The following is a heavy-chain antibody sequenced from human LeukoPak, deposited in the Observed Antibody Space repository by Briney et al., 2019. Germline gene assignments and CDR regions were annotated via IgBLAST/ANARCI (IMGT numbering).Heavy chain of an antibody. J-gene: IGHJ4*02. D-gene: IGHD6-19*01. Sequence: GESLKISCEGSGYSFLNYWIGWVRQMPGKGLEWMGIIYPGDSNVRYSPSFQGQVANSADKSISTAYLQLSSLRASDTAIYFCARQNRDSSGVFDYWGQGTLVTVSS. CDR3: ARQNRDSSGVFDY. CDR2: IYPGDSNV. V-gene: IGHV5-51*01. CDR1: GYSFLNYW.